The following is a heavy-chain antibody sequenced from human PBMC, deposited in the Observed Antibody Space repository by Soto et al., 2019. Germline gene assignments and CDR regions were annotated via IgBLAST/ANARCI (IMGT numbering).Heavy chain of an antibody. Sequence: EVQLVESGGGLVQPGGSLRLSCAASGFSFSNYDIHWVRQATGKGLEWVSGIGTAGDTYYAGSVKGRFTISRENAKNSLYLQMNSLRAGDTAVHYCARGALGFDPWGQGTLVVVSS. CDR2: IGTAGDT. D-gene: IGHD6-6*01. CDR1: GFSFSNYD. V-gene: IGHV3-13*04. J-gene: IGHJ5*02. CDR3: ARGALGFDP.